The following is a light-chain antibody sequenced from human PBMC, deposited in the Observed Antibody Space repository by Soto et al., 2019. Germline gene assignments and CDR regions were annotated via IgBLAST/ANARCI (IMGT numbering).Light chain of an antibody. CDR2: DVS. V-gene: IGKV1-5*01. CDR3: QQHNSYPWT. Sequence: IQMTQSPSTLSASVGDRVTITCRASQSISGWLAWYQQKPGKAPKLLIYDVSSLESGVPSRFSGSGSGTEFTLAISSLQPDDFATYYCQQHNSYPWTFCQGANVDIK. J-gene: IGKJ1*01. CDR1: QSISGW.